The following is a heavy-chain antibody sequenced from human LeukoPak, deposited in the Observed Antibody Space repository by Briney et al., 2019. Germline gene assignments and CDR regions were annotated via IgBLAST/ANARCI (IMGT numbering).Heavy chain of an antibody. CDR3: ARGWFGPDRGWFGPDS. V-gene: IGHV3-74*01. CDR2: ISNDGAIT. CDR1: GFTLSGHS. D-gene: IGHD3-10*01. J-gene: IGHJ3*02. Sequence: PGESLRLSCAASGFTLSGHSMHWGRQAPREGVGWSSGISNDGAITNYADSVKGRFTISRDNAKTTLYLQLDSLSAEATAVYFCARGWFGPDRGWFGPDSWDQGTMVTVSS.